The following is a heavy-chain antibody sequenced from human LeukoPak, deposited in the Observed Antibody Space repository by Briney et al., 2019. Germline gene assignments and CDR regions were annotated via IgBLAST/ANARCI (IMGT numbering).Heavy chain of an antibody. Sequence: GGSLSLSCGASGFTLSSSAMPWVRKGPGKGLEWVAYIAHHGNNKYYADSVKGRFTISRDNSKGSLYLQMNSLRADDTAVYYCAKDGSWSCTDWGQGTLVRVSS. CDR2: IAHHGNNK. V-gene: IGHV3-30*02. J-gene: IGHJ4*02. CDR3: AKDGSWSCTD. CDR1: GFTLSSSA. D-gene: IGHD2-8*02.